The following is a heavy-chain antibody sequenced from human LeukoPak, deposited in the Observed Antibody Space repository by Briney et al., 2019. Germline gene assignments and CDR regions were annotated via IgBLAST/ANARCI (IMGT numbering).Heavy chain of an antibody. CDR3: ATHCSGGSCIINWFDP. Sequence: GGSLRLSCAASGFTFSGSDMTWVRQAPGKGLEWVSTIEASGDKTYNTDFVKGRFTISRDNSKNTLYLQMSSLTGEDTAVYYCATHCSGGSCIINWFDPWGQGTLVTVSS. V-gene: IGHV3-23*01. D-gene: IGHD2-15*01. CDR2: IEASGDKT. CDR1: GFTFSGSD. J-gene: IGHJ5*02.